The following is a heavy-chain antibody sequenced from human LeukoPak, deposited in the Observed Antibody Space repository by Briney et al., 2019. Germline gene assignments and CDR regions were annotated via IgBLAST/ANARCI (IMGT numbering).Heavy chain of an antibody. CDR3: ARDYGSGMD. Sequence: TGGSLRLSCAASGFTFSSYAMHWVRQAPGKGLEWVAVISYDGSNKYYADSVKGRFTISRDNSKNTLYLQMNSLRAEDTAAYYCARDYGSGMDWGQGTLVTVSS. V-gene: IGHV3-30-3*01. CDR2: ISYDGSNK. CDR1: GFTFSSYA. J-gene: IGHJ4*02. D-gene: IGHD3-10*01.